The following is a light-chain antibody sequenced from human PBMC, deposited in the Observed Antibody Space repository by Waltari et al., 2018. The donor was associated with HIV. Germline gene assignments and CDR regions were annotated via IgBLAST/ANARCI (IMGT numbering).Light chain of an antibody. J-gene: IGKJ1*01. Sequence: EIVMTQSPATLSVSPGEGATLSCRASQSVYSNLAWYQQKRGQAPRLLIYGSSTRATGIPATFSASGSGTEFALTISSLQSEDFAVYYCQQYNDWPQTFGQGTKVEIK. CDR3: QQYNDWPQT. CDR2: GSS. V-gene: IGKV3-15*01. CDR1: QSVYSN.